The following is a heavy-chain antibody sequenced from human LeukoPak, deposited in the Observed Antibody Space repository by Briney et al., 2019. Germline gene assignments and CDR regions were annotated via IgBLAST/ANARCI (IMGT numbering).Heavy chain of an antibody. CDR1: GGTFIRYA. V-gene: IGHV1-69*13. D-gene: IGHD5-12*01. J-gene: IGHJ5*02. CDR2: IIPIFGTA. CDR3: ASVGGYDSWWFDP. Sequence: SVKVSCQASGGTFIRYAISWVRQAPGQRVEWMGGIIPIFGTANYAQKFQGRVTITADESTSTAYMELSSRRSEDTAVYYCASVGGYDSWWFDPWGQGALVTVSS.